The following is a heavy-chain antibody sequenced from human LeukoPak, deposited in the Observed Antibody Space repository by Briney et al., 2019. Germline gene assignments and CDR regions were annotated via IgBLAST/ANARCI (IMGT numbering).Heavy chain of an antibody. CDR3: ASIDFWSGYAHFDY. Sequence: GASVKVSCKATGYTFTAYYMHWVRQAPGQGLEWMGWINPNSGGTNSPQKFQDRGAMTRDTSISTIYMELSGLRSDDTAVYYCASIDFWSGYAHFDYWGQGTLVTVSS. D-gene: IGHD3-3*01. CDR1: GYTFTAYY. CDR2: INPNSGGT. J-gene: IGHJ4*02. V-gene: IGHV1-2*02.